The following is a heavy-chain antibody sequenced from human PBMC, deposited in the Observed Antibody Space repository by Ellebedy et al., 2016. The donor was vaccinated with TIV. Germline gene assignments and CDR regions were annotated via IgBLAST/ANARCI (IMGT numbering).Heavy chain of an antibody. Sequence: AASVKVSCKASGGTFSSYAISWVRQAPGQGLEWMGRIIPILGIANYAQKFQGRVTITADKSTSTAYMELSSLRSEDTAVYYCARDEGSVAGFDYWGQGTLVTVSS. J-gene: IGHJ4*02. V-gene: IGHV1-69*04. D-gene: IGHD6-19*01. CDR3: ARDEGSVAGFDY. CDR2: IIPILGIA. CDR1: GGTFSSYA.